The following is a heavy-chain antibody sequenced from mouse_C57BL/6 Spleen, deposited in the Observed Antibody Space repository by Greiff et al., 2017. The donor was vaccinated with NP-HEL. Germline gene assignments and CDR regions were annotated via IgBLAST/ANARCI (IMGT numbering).Heavy chain of an antibody. CDR2: ISNGGGST. J-gene: IGHJ2*01. D-gene: IGHD1-1*01. CDR1: GFTFSDYY. V-gene: IGHV5-12*01. Sequence: EVNVVESGGGLVQPGGSLKLSCAASGFTFSDYYMYWVRQTPEKRLEWVAYISNGGGSTYYPDTVKGRFTISRDTAKNTLYLQMSRLKSEDSAMYYCAVYGSSYLSYWGQGTTLTVSS. CDR3: AVYGSSYLSY.